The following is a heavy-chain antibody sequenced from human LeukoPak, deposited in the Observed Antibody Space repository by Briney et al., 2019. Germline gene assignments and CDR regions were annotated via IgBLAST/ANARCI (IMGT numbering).Heavy chain of an antibody. CDR3: ARDRDYYDSSGYYYYFDY. D-gene: IGHD3-22*01. Sequence: GASVKVSCKASGGTFSSYAISWVRQAPGQGLEWMGRIVPIFGTAHYAQKFQGRVTITTDESTSTAYMEQSSLRSEDTVVYYCARDRDYYDSSGYYYYFDYWGQGTLVTVSS. CDR2: IVPIFGTA. V-gene: IGHV1-69*05. J-gene: IGHJ4*02. CDR1: GGTFSSYA.